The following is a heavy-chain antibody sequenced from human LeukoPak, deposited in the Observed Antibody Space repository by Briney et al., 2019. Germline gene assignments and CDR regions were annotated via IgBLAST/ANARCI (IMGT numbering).Heavy chain of an antibody. CDR2: IYYSGST. D-gene: IGHD6-13*01. CDR1: GGSISSSSYY. CDR3: ARAIATAGTGWFDP. J-gene: IGHJ5*02. V-gene: IGHV4-39*07. Sequence: ETLSLTCTVSGGSISSSSYYWGWIRQPPGKGLEWIGSIYYSGSTYYNPSLKSRVTISVDTSKNQFSLKLNSVTTADSAVYYCARAIATAGTGWFDPWGQGTLVTVSS.